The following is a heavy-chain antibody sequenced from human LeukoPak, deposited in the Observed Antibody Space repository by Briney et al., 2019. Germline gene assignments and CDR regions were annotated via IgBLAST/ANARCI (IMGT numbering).Heavy chain of an antibody. J-gene: IGHJ3*02. CDR3: ARDYDVSTGHAFDI. CDR2: ISRSSDYI. D-gene: IGHD3-9*01. CDR1: GFTFNTYS. Sequence: GGSLRLSCAASGFTFNTYSMNWVRQAPGRGLEWVSSISRSSDYIYYADSVKGRFTISRDNAKNSLFLQMNTLRIEDTAVYYCARDYDVSTGHAFDIWGQGTMVTVSS. V-gene: IGHV3-21*01.